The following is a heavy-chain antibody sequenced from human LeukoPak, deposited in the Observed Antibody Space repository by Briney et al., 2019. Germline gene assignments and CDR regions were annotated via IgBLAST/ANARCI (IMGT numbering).Heavy chain of an antibody. CDR2: INQSGYT. Sequence: PSYTLSLTYAVYGGWFSGYYWSWIRQPPAKGLEGIGEINQSGYTDSNPSLKSRVTMSVDTSKNQFSLKLSSLTAADTAMYYCARREPHGDYGGKIRYYYYMDVWGKGTTITISS. D-gene: IGHD4-23*01. J-gene: IGHJ6*03. V-gene: IGHV4-34*01. CDR1: GGWFSGYY. CDR3: ARREPHGDYGGKIRYYYYMDV.